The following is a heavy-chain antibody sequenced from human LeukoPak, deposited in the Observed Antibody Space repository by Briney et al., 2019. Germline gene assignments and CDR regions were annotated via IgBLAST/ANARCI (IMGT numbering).Heavy chain of an antibody. Sequence: GGSLRLSCAASGFTLDVYGMSWVRPAPGKGLEWVSGINWNGGRTVYADSVKGRSTISRDNVKNSLYLQMNSLRAEDTALYYCARDGPIGGYSYGGSFDYWGQGTLVTVSS. D-gene: IGHD5-18*01. CDR3: ARDGPIGGYSYGGSFDY. CDR2: INWNGGRT. J-gene: IGHJ4*02. CDR1: GFTLDVYG. V-gene: IGHV3-20*04.